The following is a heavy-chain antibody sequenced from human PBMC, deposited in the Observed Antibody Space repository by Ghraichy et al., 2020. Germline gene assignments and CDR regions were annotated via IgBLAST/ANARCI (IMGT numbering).Heavy chain of an antibody. J-gene: IGHJ4*02. CDR2: IKSKTDGGTT. D-gene: IGHD2-21*02. CDR3: TTDTAYCGGDCRYYFDY. V-gene: IGHV3-15*01. CDR1: GFTFSNAW. Sequence: GGSLRLSCAASGFTFSNAWMSWVRQAPGKGLEWVGRIKSKTDGGTTDYAAPVKGRFTISRDDSKNTLYLQMNSLKTEDTAVYYCTTDTAYCGGDCRYYFDYWGQGTLVTVSS.